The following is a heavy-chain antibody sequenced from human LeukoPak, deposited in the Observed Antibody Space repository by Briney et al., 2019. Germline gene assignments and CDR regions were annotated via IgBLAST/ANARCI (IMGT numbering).Heavy chain of an antibody. CDR2: ITGSGGST. J-gene: IGHJ4*02. CDR1: GFTFSSYT. CDR3: AKGTDGEGAVTIFDY. Sequence: GGSLRLSCAASGFTFSSYTMSWVRQAPGKGLEWVSAITGSGGSTSYAASGKGRFTISRDNSKRTLSLQLNSLRADDTAVYYCAKGTDGEGAVTIFDYWGQGTLVSVSS. D-gene: IGHD3-3*01. V-gene: IGHV3-23*01.